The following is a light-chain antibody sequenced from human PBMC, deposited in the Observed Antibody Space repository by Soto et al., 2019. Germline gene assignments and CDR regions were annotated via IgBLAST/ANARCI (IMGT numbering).Light chain of an antibody. CDR1: QSVNSH. CDR3: HHGGA. J-gene: IGKJ1*01. V-gene: IGKV3-15*01. CDR2: GAS. Sequence: EIVMTQSPATLSVSPGERATLSCRASQSVNSHLAWYQQKPGQAPRLLIYGASTRATGIPTRFSGSGSGTEFTLSIRRLQSEDFPVYYCHHGGAFGPGTKVDIK.